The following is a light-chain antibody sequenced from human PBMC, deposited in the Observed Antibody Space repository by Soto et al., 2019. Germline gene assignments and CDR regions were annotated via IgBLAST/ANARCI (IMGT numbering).Light chain of an antibody. V-gene: IGKV3-20*01. J-gene: IGKJ4*01. CDR1: QSATNNY. CDR3: QLYGSSLT. Sequence: FTESAGPISLSPEERSSLVLMASQSATNNYLAWSQQKPCQAPRLLIYDAYLRATGIPDRFSGSGSGTDFSLTISRLEPEDFAVYYFQLYGSSLTLGGGTKVDI. CDR2: DAY.